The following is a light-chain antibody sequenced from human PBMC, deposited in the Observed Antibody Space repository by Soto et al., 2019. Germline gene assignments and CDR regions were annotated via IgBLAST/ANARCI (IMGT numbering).Light chain of an antibody. CDR1: SSDVGGYNY. CDR3: SSYTTSNNHVL. Sequence: QSALTQPPSASGSPGQSVTISCTGTSSDVGGYNYVSWYQHHPGKAPRLMIYEVSKRPSGVPDRFSGSKSGNTASLTVSGLQADDEGDYYCSSYTTSNNHVLFGGGTKLTVL. CDR2: EVS. V-gene: IGLV2-8*01. J-gene: IGLJ2*01.